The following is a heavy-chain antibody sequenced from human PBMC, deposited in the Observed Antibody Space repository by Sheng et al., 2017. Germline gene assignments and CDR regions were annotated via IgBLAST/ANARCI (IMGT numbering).Heavy chain of an antibody. CDR3: ARVMSEWGIRIIPYVFDI. Sequence: QLQLQESGPGLVKPSETLSLTCTVSGGSISSSGYYWAWIRQPPGKGLEWIGKIYYSGSTDYNPSLKSRVTITVDTSKKQFSLKLSSVTAADTAVYYCARVMSEWGIRIIPYVFDIWGQGTMVTVSS. CDR1: GGSISSSGYY. V-gene: IGHV4-39*07. CDR2: IYYSGST. D-gene: IGHD3-16*01. J-gene: IGHJ3*02.